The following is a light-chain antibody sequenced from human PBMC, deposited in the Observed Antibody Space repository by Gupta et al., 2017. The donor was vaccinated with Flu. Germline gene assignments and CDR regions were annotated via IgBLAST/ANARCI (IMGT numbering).Light chain of an antibody. CDR1: QSIRSY. J-gene: IGKJ1*01. Sequence: IRLTPSPSSFSASTGDRVTITCRASQSIRSYLAWYQQKPGKAPKLLIYGASTLESGVPSRFSGSGSGTDFTLTISCLQSEDFATYYCQRDDSYPGTFGQGTKVEIK. V-gene: IGKV1-8*01. CDR2: GAS. CDR3: QRDDSYPGT.